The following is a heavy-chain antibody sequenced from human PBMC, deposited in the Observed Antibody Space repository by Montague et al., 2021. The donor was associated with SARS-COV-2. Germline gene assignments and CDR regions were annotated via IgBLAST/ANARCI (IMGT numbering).Heavy chain of an antibody. CDR3: ARGRLVDDSSSWYDFDY. CDR1: GDSINTSNW. CDR2: IFPSGIT. J-gene: IGHJ4*02. Sequence: SETLSLTCAVSGDSINTSNWWTWVRQPPGEGLEWIRQIFPSGITNYNPSLESRVTISVDNTRNQFSLRMSSVTAAATAVYYCARGRLVDDSSSWYDFDYWGQGTIVAVPS. V-gene: IGHV4-4*02. D-gene: IGHD6-13*01.